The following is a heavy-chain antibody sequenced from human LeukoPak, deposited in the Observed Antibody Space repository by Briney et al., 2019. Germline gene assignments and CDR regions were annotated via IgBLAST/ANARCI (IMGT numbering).Heavy chain of an antibody. D-gene: IGHD2-21*01. Sequence: GGSLRLSCAASGFTFSRFWMSWVRQAPGKGLEWVANIKQDGSEKYYVDSVKGRFTISRDNSKNTLYLQMNSLRAEDTAVYYCARGPLFAYSFDYWGQGTLVTVSS. V-gene: IGHV3-7*01. CDR3: ARGPLFAYSFDY. J-gene: IGHJ4*02. CDR1: GFTFSRFW. CDR2: IKQDGSEK.